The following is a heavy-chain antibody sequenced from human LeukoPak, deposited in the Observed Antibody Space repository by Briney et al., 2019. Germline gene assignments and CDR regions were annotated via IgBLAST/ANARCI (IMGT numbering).Heavy chain of an antibody. V-gene: IGHV3-74*01. Sequence: GGSLRLSCAASGFTFSSYWMHWVRQAPGRGLVGVSRIKSDGSTNYADSVKGRFTISRDNAKNTVSLQMNSLRAEDTGVYYGARAPSEIGGYYPEYFRHWGQGTLVTVSS. J-gene: IGHJ1*01. CDR2: IKSDGST. CDR1: GFTFSSYW. D-gene: IGHD3-22*01. CDR3: ARAPSEIGGYYPEYFRH.